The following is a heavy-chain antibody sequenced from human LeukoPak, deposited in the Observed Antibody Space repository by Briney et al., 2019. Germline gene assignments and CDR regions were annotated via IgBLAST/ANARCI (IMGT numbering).Heavy chain of an antibody. Sequence: ASVKVSCKVSGYNLTELSMHWVRQAPGKGLEWMGGFDPEDGETIYAQKFQGRVTMTEDTSTSTAYMELRSLRSDDTAVYYCARGPEWVVAARRDWYFDLWGRGTLVTVSS. D-gene: IGHD6-6*01. V-gene: IGHV1-24*01. J-gene: IGHJ2*01. CDR2: FDPEDGET. CDR1: GYNLTELS. CDR3: ARGPEWVVAARRDWYFDL.